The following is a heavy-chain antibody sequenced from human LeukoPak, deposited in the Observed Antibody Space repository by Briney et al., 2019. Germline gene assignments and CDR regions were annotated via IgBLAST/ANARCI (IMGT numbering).Heavy chain of an antibody. Sequence: GGSLRLSCAASGFTFSNAWMTWVRQAPGKGLEWVGRIYRNADGGTTDYAAPVKGRFTISRDDSKNTLYLQMNSLKTEDTAVYYCTTDSYCSTTTCYASSNYYYGLDAWGQGTSVTVSS. CDR3: TTDSYCSTTTCYASSNYYYGLDA. J-gene: IGHJ6*02. V-gene: IGHV3-15*05. D-gene: IGHD2-2*01. CDR1: GFTFSNAW. CDR2: IYRNADGGTT.